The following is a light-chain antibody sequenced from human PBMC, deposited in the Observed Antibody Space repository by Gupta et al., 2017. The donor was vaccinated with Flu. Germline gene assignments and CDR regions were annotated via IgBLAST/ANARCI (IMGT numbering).Light chain of an antibody. CDR3: QQSYSTPRAT. Sequence: DIQMTQSPSSLSASVGDRVTITCRASQSISSYLNWYQQKPGKAPKLLIYSASSLQSGVPSRFSGSGSGTDFSLTISTLQPEDFATYYGQQSYSTPRATFGQGTKVEIK. CDR1: QSISSY. V-gene: IGKV1-39*01. CDR2: SAS. J-gene: IGKJ1*01.